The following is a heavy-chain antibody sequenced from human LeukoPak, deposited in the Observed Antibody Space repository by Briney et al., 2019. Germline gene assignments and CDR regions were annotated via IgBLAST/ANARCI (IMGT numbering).Heavy chain of an antibody. CDR3: ARDPTYDFWTTYYYYYMDV. V-gene: IGHV3-48*01. D-gene: IGHD3-3*01. CDR1: GFTFSSYS. CDR2: ISSSSSTI. Sequence: TGGSLRLSCAASGFTFSSYSMNWVRQAPGKGLEWVSYISSSSSTIYYADSVKGRFTISRDNAKNSLYLQMNSLRAEDTAVYYCARDPTYDFWTTYYYYYMDVWGKGTTVTVSS. J-gene: IGHJ6*03.